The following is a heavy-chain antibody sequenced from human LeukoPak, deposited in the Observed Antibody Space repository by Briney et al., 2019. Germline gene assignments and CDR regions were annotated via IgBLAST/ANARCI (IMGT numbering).Heavy chain of an antibody. D-gene: IGHD6-19*01. CDR2: IIPILGTA. CDR3: AKIAVAGDDRTYRATYYYYYYMDV. Sequence: SVKVSCKASGGTFSSYAISWVRQAPGQGLEWMGGIIPILGTANYAQKFQGRVTITADESTSTAYMELSSLRSEDTAVYYCAKIAVAGDDRTYRATYYYYYYMDVWGKGTTVTVSS. J-gene: IGHJ6*03. CDR1: GGTFSSYA. V-gene: IGHV1-69*13.